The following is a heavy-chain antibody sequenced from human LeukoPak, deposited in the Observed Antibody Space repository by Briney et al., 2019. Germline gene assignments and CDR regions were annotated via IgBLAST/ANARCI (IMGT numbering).Heavy chain of an antibody. Sequence: GVSLRLSCTASGFTLSSCAMIWVPQAPGKGLEWVSAISCSGGSTFYADPVKGRFTISRDNSKNTLYLQMNSLRAEDTAVYYCAKGLTSIQLWLEGINYYYGMDVWGQGTTVTVSS. CDR1: GFTLSSCA. CDR2: ISCSGGST. J-gene: IGHJ6*02. V-gene: IGHV3-23*01. CDR3: AKGLTSIQLWLEGINYYYGMDV. D-gene: IGHD5-18*01.